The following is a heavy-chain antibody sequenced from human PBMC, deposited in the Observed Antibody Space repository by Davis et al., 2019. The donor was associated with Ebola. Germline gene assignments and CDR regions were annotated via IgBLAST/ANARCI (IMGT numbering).Heavy chain of an antibody. CDR2: ISSSSTSR. CDR1: GFSFSSCS. Sequence: GESLKISCAASGFSFSSCSMNWVRQAPGKGLEWVSSISSSSTSRYYVDSVKGRFTISRDNAKNSLYLQVNSLRDEDTAVYYCAKFSRAGESDWGQGTLVTVSS. D-gene: IGHD6-13*01. V-gene: IGHV3-21*04. CDR3: AKFSRAGESD. J-gene: IGHJ4*02.